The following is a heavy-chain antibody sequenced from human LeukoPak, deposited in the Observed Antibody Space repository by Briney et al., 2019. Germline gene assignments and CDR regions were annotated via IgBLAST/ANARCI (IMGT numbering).Heavy chain of an antibody. CDR3: ARLYAYSSSWYGGGGGENWFDP. CDR1: GGSISSYY. Sequence: SETLSLTCTVSGGSISSYYWSWIRQPPGKGLEWIGYIYYSGSTNYNPSLKSRVTISVDTSKNQFSLKLSSVTAADTAVYYCARLYAYSSSWYGGGGGENWFDPWGQGTLVTVSS. J-gene: IGHJ5*02. D-gene: IGHD6-13*01. V-gene: IGHV4-59*08. CDR2: IYYSGST.